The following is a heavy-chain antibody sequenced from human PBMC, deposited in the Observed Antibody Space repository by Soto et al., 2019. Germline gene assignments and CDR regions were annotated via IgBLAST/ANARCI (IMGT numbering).Heavy chain of an antibody. Sequence: PGGSLRLFCAASGFTFSSYAMSWVRQAPGKGLEWVSAISGSGGSTYYADSVKGRFTISRDNSKNTLYLQMNSLRAEDTAVYYCAKSRAGYSSGWYLPRDPYYYYSMDVWGQGTTVTVSS. D-gene: IGHD6-19*01. CDR2: ISGSGGST. J-gene: IGHJ6*02. CDR1: GFTFSSYA. CDR3: AKSRAGYSSGWYLPRDPYYYYSMDV. V-gene: IGHV3-23*01.